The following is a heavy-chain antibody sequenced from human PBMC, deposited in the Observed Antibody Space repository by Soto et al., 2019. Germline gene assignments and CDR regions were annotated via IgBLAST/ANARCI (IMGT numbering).Heavy chain of an antibody. CDR3: AASGSGYDSYYGMDV. V-gene: IGHV1-58*01. CDR2: IVVGSGNT. D-gene: IGHD5-12*01. J-gene: IGHJ6*02. Sequence: QMQLVQSGPEVKKPGTSVKVSCKASGFTFTSSAVQWVRQARGQRLEWIGWIVVGSGNTNYAQKFQERVTITRDMSTSTAYMELSSLRSEDTAVYYCAASGSGYDSYYGMDVWGQGTMVTVSS. CDR1: GFTFTSSA.